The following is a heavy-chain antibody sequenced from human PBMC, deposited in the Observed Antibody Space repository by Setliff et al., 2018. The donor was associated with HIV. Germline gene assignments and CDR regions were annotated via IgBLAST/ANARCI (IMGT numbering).Heavy chain of an antibody. D-gene: IGHD2-15*01. CDR3: ARVRTLDTPVDAFDI. J-gene: IGHJ3*02. V-gene: IGHV1-18*01. CDR1: GYAFTSYG. CDR2: ICVYNGNT. Sequence: ASVKVSCKASGYAFTSYGISWVRQAPGRGLEWMGWICVYNGNTDYAQKVQGRVTMTTDTSTTTAYMELRSLRSDDTAFYYCARVRTLDTPVDAFDIWGQGTMVTVSS.